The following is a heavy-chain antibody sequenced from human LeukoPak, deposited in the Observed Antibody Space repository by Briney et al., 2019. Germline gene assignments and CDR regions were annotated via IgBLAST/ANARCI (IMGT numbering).Heavy chain of an antibody. CDR2: IRYDGSNK. D-gene: IGHD3-10*01. CDR1: GFTFSSYG. V-gene: IGHV3-30*02. CDR3: AKDGLLLLWFGEIPGDY. Sequence: GGSLRLSCAASGFTFSSYGMHWVRQAPGRGLEWVAFIRYDGSNKYYADSVKGRFTISRDNSKNTLYLQMNSLRAEDTAVYYCAKDGLLLLWFGEIPGDYWGQGTLVTVSS. J-gene: IGHJ4*02.